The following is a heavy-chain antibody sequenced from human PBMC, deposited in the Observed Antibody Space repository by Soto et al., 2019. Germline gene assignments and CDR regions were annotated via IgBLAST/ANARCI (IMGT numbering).Heavy chain of an antibody. J-gene: IGHJ4*02. V-gene: IGHV3-48*01. Sequence: GGSLRLSCAASGFTFSGYSMNWVRQAPGRGLEWISYICSRSLTIYYADSVKGRFTISRDNAKNSLYLQMNSLRGDDTAVYYCAREDILGTRSFDYWGQGTLVTVSS. CDR3: AREDILGTRSFDY. D-gene: IGHD1-26*01. CDR1: GFTFSGYS. CDR2: ICSRSLTI.